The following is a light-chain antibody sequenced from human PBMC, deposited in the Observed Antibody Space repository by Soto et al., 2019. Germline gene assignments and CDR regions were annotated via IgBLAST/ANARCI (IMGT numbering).Light chain of an antibody. CDR1: SSNIGSNA. J-gene: IGLJ1*01. V-gene: IGLV1-44*01. Sequence: QSVLTQPPSASVTPGQRVTSSCSGSSSNIGSNAVNWYQHLPGTAPKLLIYSNYQRPSGVPDRFSGSKSGTSASLAISGLQSGDEADYYCATWDDSLNGYVFGTGTKVTVL. CDR2: SNY. CDR3: ATWDDSLNGYV.